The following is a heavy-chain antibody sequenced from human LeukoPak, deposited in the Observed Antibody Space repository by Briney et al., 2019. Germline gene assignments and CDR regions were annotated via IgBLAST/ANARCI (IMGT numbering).Heavy chain of an antibody. V-gene: IGHV1-69*13. CDR3: AIGMTTYCSSTSCYPNWFDP. CDR2: IIPIFGTA. J-gene: IGHJ5*02. Sequence: GASVKVSCKASGYTFTSYGISWVRQAPGQGLEWMGGIIPIFGTANYAQKFQGRVTITADESTSTAYMELSSLRSEDTAVYYCAIGMTTYCSSTSCYPNWFDPWGQGTLVTVSS. D-gene: IGHD2-2*01. CDR1: GYTFTSYG.